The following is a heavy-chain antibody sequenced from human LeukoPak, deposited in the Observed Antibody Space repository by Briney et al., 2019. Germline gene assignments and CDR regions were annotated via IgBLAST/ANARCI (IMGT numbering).Heavy chain of an antibody. CDR2: ISGSGGST. J-gene: IGHJ3*02. V-gene: IGHV3-23*01. D-gene: IGHD6-13*01. Sequence: GGSLRLSCAASGFTFSSYAMSSVRQAPGKGLEWVSAISGSGGSTYYADSVKGRFTISRDNSKNTLYLQMNSLRAEDTAVYYCAKDPVSNVGQPDAFDIWGQGTMVTVSS. CDR3: AKDPVSNVGQPDAFDI. CDR1: GFTFSSYA.